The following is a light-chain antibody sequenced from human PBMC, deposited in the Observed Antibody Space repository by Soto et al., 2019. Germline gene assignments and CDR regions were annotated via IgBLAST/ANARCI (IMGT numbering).Light chain of an antibody. J-gene: IGLJ1*01. CDR3: ASYTPSNSDTPFV. V-gene: IGLV2-14*03. Sequence: QSALTQPASVSGSPKQSVTISCSGLSRDVRNNKYVSWYQQCPGKAPKLIIYDVTHRPSGVSVRFSGFKSGDTASLTISGLQTEDEADYYCASYTPSNSDTPFVFGSGTKVTVL. CDR1: SRDVRNNKY. CDR2: DVT.